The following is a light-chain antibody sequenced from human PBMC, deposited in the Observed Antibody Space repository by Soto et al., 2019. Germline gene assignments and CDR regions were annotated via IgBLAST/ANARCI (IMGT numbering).Light chain of an antibody. CDR1: QSAGNF. V-gene: IGKV3D-15*01. Sequence: EIVMTQSPATLSVSPGETASLSCRASQSAGNFLAWYQQKPGQAPRLLIYGISKRATDIPDRFSGSGSGTEFTLTISSLQSEDFAVYYCQEYNNWPLLTFGQGTRLEIK. J-gene: IGKJ5*01. CDR2: GIS. CDR3: QEYNNWPLLT.